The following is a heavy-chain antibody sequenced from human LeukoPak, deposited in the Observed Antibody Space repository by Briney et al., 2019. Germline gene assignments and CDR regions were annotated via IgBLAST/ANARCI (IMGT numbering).Heavy chain of an antibody. CDR3: AKDLRTYYGSGSYGDFDY. V-gene: IGHV3-21*01. CDR1: GFTFSSYS. CDR2: ISSSSSYI. J-gene: IGHJ4*02. D-gene: IGHD3-10*01. Sequence: GGSLRLSCAASGFTFSSYSMNWVRQAPGKGLEWVSSISSSSSYIYYADSVKGRFTISRDNAKNSLYLQMNSLRAEDTAVYYCAKDLRTYYGSGSYGDFDYWGQGTLVTVSS.